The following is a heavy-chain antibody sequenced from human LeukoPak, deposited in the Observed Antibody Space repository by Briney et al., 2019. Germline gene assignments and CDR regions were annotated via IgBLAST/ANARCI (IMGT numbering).Heavy chain of an antibody. D-gene: IGHD2-2*01. CDR3: VSFYETY. J-gene: IGHJ4*02. V-gene: IGHV3-74*01. CDR2: INSDGSWT. Sequence: GALRLSCAAPWIYWMHWVRQAPGKGLLWVSHINSDGSWTTYADSVKGRFTISKDNAKNTVYLQMNNLRAEDTAVYYCVSFYETYWGRGTLVTVSS. CDR1: WIYW.